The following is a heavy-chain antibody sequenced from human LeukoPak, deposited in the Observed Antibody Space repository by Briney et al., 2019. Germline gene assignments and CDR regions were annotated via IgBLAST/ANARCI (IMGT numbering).Heavy chain of an antibody. J-gene: IGHJ2*01. V-gene: IGHV4-59*08. CDR1: GGSISSYY. D-gene: IGHD6-25*01. CDR3: ARQGGGFWYFDL. Sequence: SETLSLTCTVSGGSISSYYWSWIRQPPGKGLEWIGYIYYSGSTNYNPSLKSRVTISVGTSKNQFPLKLSSVTAADAAVYYCARQGGGFWYFDLWGRGTLVTVSS. CDR2: IYYSGST.